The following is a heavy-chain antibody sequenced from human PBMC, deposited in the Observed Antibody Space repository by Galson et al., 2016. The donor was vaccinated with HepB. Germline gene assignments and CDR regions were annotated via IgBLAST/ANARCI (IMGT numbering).Heavy chain of an antibody. J-gene: IGHJ6*02. V-gene: IGHV3-7*01. CDR1: GFTFRSYW. CDR3: ARRLDTQRRIAGWGWGMDV. CDR2: INHDGSAK. D-gene: IGHD6-19*01. Sequence: SLRLSCAASGFTFRSYWMSWVRQAPGKGLEWVANINHDGSAKYSVDSVKGRFTISRDNGKNSLYLQMSTLRVEDAGVYYCARRLDTQRRIAGWGWGMDVWGQGTTVTVS.